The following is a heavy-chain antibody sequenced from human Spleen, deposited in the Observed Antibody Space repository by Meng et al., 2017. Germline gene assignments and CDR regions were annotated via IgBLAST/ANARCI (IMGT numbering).Heavy chain of an antibody. CDR1: GGIFRNFW. J-gene: IGHJ4*02. D-gene: IGHD6-13*01. CDR2: IKSKVNGGTT. Sequence: GESLKISCVVSGGIFRNFWMTWVRQAPGKGLEWVGRIKSKVNGGTTDFAAPVKGRFTISRDDAQNTLYLQMDSLRTEDTAVYYCARSGYSSSWYFDYWGPGTLVTVSS. V-gene: IGHV3-15*01. CDR3: ARSGYSSSWYFDY.